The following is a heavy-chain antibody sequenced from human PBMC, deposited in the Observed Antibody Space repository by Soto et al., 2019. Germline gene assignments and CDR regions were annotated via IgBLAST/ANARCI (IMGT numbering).Heavy chain of an antibody. CDR2: ISYDGSNK. D-gene: IGHD4-4*01. V-gene: IGHV3-30-3*01. CDR3: ARPLWRDDYNWGYFDL. J-gene: IGHJ2*01. Sequence: ESGGGVVQPGRSLRLSCAASGFTFSSYAMHWVRQAPGKGLKWVAVISYDGSNKYYADSVKGRFTISRDNSKNTLYLQMNSLRAEDTAVYYCARPLWRDDYNWGYFDLWGRGTLVTVSS. CDR1: GFTFSSYA.